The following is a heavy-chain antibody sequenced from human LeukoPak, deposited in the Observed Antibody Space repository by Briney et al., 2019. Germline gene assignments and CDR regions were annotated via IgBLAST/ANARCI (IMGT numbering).Heavy chain of an antibody. D-gene: IGHD2-2*01. V-gene: IGHV1-46*01. CDR1: GYTFTSYY. CDR2: INPSGGST. CDR3: ARGYCSSTSCYGADFDY. J-gene: IGHJ4*02. Sequence: ALVKVSCKASGYTFTSYYMHWVRQAPGQGLEWMGIINPSGGSTTYAQKFQGRVTMTRDTSTSTVYMELSSLRSEDTAVYYCARGYCSSTSCYGADFDYWGQGTLVTVSS.